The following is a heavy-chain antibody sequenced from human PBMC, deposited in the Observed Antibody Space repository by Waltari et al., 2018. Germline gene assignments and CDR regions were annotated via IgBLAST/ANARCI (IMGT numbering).Heavy chain of an antibody. Sequence: QAQLVESGGGVVQPGTSLRLSCAASGFSFRSYAMHWVRRAPGKGWEWVAVIWHDAIITYYADSVRGRFTISRDNARQTLYLQMNSLRGDDTASYFCARVTTPHYDSTGAQDALGVWGQGTRVTVS. CDR2: IWHDAIIT. CDR1: GFSFRSYA. CDR3: ARVTTPHYDSTGAQDALGV. J-gene: IGHJ3*01. V-gene: IGHV3-33*01. D-gene: IGHD2-8*02.